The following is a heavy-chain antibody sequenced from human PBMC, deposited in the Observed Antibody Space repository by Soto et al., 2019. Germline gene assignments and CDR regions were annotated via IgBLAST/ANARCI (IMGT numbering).Heavy chain of an antibody. J-gene: IGHJ5*02. V-gene: IGHV4-59*01. Sequence: QVQLQESGPGLVKPSETLSLTCTVSGGSMSSYYWSWIRQPPGKGLEWIGYIYYSGSTNYNPSPKSRVTISVDTSNNQHPLKLSAVTAADTDGYYCARGRSSFGSNGFDPWGQATRVTVA. CDR3: ARGRSSFGSNGFDP. CDR1: GGSMSSYY. CDR2: IYYSGST. D-gene: IGHD5-18*01.